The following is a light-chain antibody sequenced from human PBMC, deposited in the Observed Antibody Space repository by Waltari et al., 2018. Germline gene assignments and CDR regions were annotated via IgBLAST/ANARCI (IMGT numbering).Light chain of an antibody. CDR3: QQYYSTPPT. CDR2: WAS. Sequence: DIVMTQSPDSLAVFLGERATINFNSSQSVLYSSNNKNYLAWYQQKPGQPSKLLIYWASTRESGVPDRFSGSGSGTDFTLTISSLQAEDVAVYYCQQYYSTPPTFGGGTKVEIK. V-gene: IGKV4-1*01. CDR1: QSVLYSSNNKNY. J-gene: IGKJ4*01.